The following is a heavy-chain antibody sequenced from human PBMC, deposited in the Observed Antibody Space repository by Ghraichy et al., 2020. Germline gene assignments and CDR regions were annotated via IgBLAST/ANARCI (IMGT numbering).Heavy chain of an antibody. J-gene: IGHJ5*02. CDR3: AREPLIVGATGWFDP. V-gene: IGHV4-59*01. D-gene: IGHD1-26*01. CDR2: IYYSGST. CDR1: GGSISSYY. Sequence: SETLSLTCTVSGGSISSYYWSWIRQPPGKGLEWIGYIYYSGSTNYNPSLKSRVTISVDTSKNQFSLKLSSVTPADTAVYYCAREPLIVGATGWFDPWGQGTLVTVSS.